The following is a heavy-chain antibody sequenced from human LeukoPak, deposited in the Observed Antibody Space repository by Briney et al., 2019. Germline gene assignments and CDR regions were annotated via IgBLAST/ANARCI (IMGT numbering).Heavy chain of an antibody. CDR3: ARQKYGSGWGYYSDY. J-gene: IGHJ4*02. Sequence: GESLKISCKGSGYSFTSYWIGWVRQMPGKGLEWMGIIYPGDSDTRYSPSFQGQVTISADKSISTAYLQWSSLKASDTAMYYCARQKYGSGWGYYSDYWGQGTLVTVSS. V-gene: IGHV5-51*01. CDR1: GYSFTSYW. D-gene: IGHD6-19*01. CDR2: IYPGDSDT.